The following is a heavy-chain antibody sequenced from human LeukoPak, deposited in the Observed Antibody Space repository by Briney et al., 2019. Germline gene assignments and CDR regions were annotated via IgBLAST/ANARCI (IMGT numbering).Heavy chain of an antibody. V-gene: IGHV4-34*01. J-gene: IGHJ5*02. Sequence: SETLSLTCAVYGWSFNDYYWNWIRQPPGKGLEWIGEINARGDTNYNPSLKSRVTISVNTSKNQFSLRLTSMIAADTAIYYCARGQVPAARGYNWFDPWGQGTLVTVSS. CDR1: GWSFNDYY. D-gene: IGHD2-2*01. CDR3: ARGQVPAARGYNWFDP. CDR2: INARGDT.